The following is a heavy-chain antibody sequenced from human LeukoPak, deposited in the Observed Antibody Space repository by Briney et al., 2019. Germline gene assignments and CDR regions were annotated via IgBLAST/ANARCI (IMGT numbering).Heavy chain of an antibody. CDR1: GGSISSGGYY. CDR3: ARDMAVAGPGYLDL. V-gene: IGHV4-31*03. D-gene: IGHD6-19*01. CDR2: IYYSGST. Sequence: RPSQTLSLTCTVSGGSISSGGYYWSWIRQHPGKGLEWIGYIYYSGSTYYNPSLKSRVTISVDASKNQFSLKLSSVTAADTAVYYCARDMAVAGPGYLDLWGRGTLVTVSS. J-gene: IGHJ2*01.